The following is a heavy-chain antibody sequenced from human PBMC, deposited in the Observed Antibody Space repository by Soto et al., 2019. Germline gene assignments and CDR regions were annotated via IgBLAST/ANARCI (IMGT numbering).Heavy chain of an antibody. D-gene: IGHD2-2*01. Sequence: GGSLRLSCAASGFTFSDHYMDWVRQAPGKGLEWVGRIRNKANSYATEYAASVKGRFTISRDDSKNSLYLQMNSLRTEDTAVYYCARVPLVAGAAGPPGWFDPWGQRTLLTVFS. CDR3: ARVPLVAGAAGPPGWFDP. V-gene: IGHV3-72*01. CDR1: GFTFSDHY. CDR2: IRNKANSYAT. J-gene: IGHJ5*02.